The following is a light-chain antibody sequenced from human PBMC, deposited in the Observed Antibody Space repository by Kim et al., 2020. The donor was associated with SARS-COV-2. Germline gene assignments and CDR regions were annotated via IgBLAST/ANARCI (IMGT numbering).Light chain of an antibody. Sequence: GPRVHISCSGSNANIAVNAVHWYQQLPGTAPKLLIYRGNQRPSGVPDRFSASKSGSSGAPALSGLLSEDEADYYCATWDDSLDAWVFGGGTQLTVL. CDR3: ATWDDSLDAWV. V-gene: IGLV1-44*01. CDR2: RGN. J-gene: IGLJ3*02. CDR1: NANIAVNA.